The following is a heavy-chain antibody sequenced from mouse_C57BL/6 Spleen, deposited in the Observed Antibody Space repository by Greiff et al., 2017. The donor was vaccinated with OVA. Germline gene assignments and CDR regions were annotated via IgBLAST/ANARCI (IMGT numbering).Heavy chain of an antibody. J-gene: IGHJ4*01. CDR3: ARQDYDYEEGYAMDY. CDR1: GFTFSDYY. Sequence: EVKLMESGGGLVQPGGSLKLSCAASGFTFSDYYMYWVRQTPEKRLEWVAYISNGGGSTYYPDTVKGRFTISRDNAKNTLYLQMSRLKSEDTAMYYCARQDYDYEEGYAMDYWGQGTSVTVSS. V-gene: IGHV5-12*01. D-gene: IGHD2-4*01. CDR2: ISNGGGST.